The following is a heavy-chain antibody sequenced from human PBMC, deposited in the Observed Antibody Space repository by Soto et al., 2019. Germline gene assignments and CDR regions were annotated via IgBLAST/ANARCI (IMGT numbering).Heavy chain of an antibody. D-gene: IGHD3-10*01. CDR3: AKDQGMTMVRGVYYGMDV. CDR2: IWYDGSNK. Sequence: LRLSCAASGFTFSSYGMHWVRQAPGKGLEWVAVIWYDGSNKYYADSVKGRFTISRDNSKNTLYLQMNSLRAEDTAVYYCAKDQGMTMVRGVYYGMDVWGQGTTVTVSS. V-gene: IGHV3-33*06. CDR1: GFTFSSYG. J-gene: IGHJ6*02.